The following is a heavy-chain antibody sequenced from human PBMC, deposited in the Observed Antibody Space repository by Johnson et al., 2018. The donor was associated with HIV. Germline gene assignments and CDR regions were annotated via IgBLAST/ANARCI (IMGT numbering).Heavy chain of an antibody. Sequence: QVQLVESGGGVVQPGGSLRLSCAASGFTFSNYGMHWVRQAPGKGLEWVAVISYDGGTKYSADSVKGRFTISRDNSKNTLYLQMNSLRAEDTAVYYCARGAPPTWYSSSWRGGAFDIWGQGTMVTVSS. CDR2: ISYDGGTK. J-gene: IGHJ3*02. D-gene: IGHD6-13*01. V-gene: IGHV3-30*19. CDR3: ARGAPPTWYSSSWRGGAFDI. CDR1: GFTFSNYG.